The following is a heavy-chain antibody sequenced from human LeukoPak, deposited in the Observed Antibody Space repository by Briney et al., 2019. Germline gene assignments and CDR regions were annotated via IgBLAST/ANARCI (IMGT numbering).Heavy chain of an antibody. D-gene: IGHD2/OR15-2a*01. CDR1: GGSISSSSYY. V-gene: IGHV4-39*01. J-gene: IGHJ6*03. CDR3: ARLHNIVYMDV. Sequence: SETLSLTCTGSGGSISSSSYYWGWIRQPPGKGLEWIGRIYYSGSTYYKPSLKSRVTISVDTSKNQFSLKLSSVTAADTAVYYCARLHNIVYMDVWGRGTTVTVSS. CDR2: IYYSGST.